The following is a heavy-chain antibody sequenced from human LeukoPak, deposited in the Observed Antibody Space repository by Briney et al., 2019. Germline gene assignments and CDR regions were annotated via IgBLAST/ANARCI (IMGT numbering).Heavy chain of an antibody. CDR2: IDPTGRSV. V-gene: IGHV3-48*02. CDR1: GFSFSSYG. CDR3: ARKLAL. Sequence: GGSLRLSCAAFGFSFSSYGMNWVRQAPGQGLEWVSYIDPTGRSVYYADSVKGRFTVSRDNANHSVFLQMNSLRDDDTAVYFCARKLALWGQGTLVTVSS. J-gene: IGHJ4*02.